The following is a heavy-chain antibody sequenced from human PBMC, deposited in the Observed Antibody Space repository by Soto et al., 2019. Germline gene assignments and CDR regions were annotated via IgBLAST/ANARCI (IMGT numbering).Heavy chain of an antibody. Sequence: PGGSLRLSCTASGFTFSSYGMHWVRQAPGKGLEWVAVISYDGSNKYYADSVKGRFTISRDNSKNTLYLQMNSLRAEDTAVYYCAKDVSLVVVITRYYYYGMDVWGQGTKVTVSS. CDR3: AKDVSLVVVITRYYYYGMDV. CDR1: GFTFSSYG. D-gene: IGHD3-22*01. J-gene: IGHJ6*02. V-gene: IGHV3-30*18. CDR2: ISYDGSNK.